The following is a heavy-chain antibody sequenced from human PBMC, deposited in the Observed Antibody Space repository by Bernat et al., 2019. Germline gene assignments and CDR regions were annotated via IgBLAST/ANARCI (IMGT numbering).Heavy chain of an antibody. J-gene: IGHJ5*02. D-gene: IGHD5-18*01. Sequence: EVQLVESGGGFVQPGGSLRLSCAASGFTFSNYWMHWVRQAPGKGLVWVSCISSDGSTTSYAASVKGRFTISRDNAKNTLFLQMNSLSAEDTAVYFCAREGSDTPYNWFDPWGQGTLVTVSS. CDR2: ISSDGSTT. CDR1: GFTFSNYW. CDR3: AREGSDTPYNWFDP. V-gene: IGHV3-74*01.